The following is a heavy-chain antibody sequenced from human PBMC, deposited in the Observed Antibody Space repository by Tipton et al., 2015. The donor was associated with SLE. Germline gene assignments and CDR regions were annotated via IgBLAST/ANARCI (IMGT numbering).Heavy chain of an antibody. CDR1: GGSFSGYY. CDR2: INHGGNS. V-gene: IGHV4-34*01. CDR3: ARGLLDQY. Sequence: TLSLTCAVHGGSFSGYYWTWIRQSPSGLEWIGEINHGGNSNSNPSLKSHVTISVDTSNNQFSLKLTSVTAADTAVYYCARGLLDQYWGQGTPVTVSS. D-gene: IGHD2-2*02. J-gene: IGHJ1*01.